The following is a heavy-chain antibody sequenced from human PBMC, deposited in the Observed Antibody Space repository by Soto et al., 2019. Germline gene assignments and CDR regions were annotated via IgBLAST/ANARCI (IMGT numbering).Heavy chain of an antibody. CDR2: IYYNGTT. V-gene: IGHV4-31*03. J-gene: IGHJ1*01. D-gene: IGHD3-10*01. Sequence: SETLSLTCTVIGGSIRSPNFSWSWIRQHPGKGPEWLGNIYYNGTTTYSPSLESRLTISLDPSKNQFSLTLKSVTAADTAVYYGTRDAPLCFGELPQWGQSTLVIGSS. CDR3: TRDAPLCFGELPQ. CDR1: GGSIRSPNFS.